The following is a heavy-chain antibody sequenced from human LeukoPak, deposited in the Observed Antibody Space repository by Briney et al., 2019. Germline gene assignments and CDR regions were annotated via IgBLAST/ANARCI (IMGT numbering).Heavy chain of an antibody. CDR1: GFTFSSHA. J-gene: IGHJ4*02. Sequence: GGSLRLSCAASGFTFSSHAMNWVRQAPGRGLEWVSGISASGDITHYADSVKGRVTVSRDNSKNTLYLQIDSLRAEVTAVYYCAKDTRAGGWGQGTLVTVSS. CDR3: AKDTRAGG. CDR2: ISASGDIT. D-gene: IGHD1-26*01. V-gene: IGHV3-23*01.